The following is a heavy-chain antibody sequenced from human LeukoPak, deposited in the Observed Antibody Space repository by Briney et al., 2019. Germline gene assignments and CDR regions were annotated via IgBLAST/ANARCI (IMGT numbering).Heavy chain of an antibody. CDR2: ISTAGDP. D-gene: IGHD3-10*01. CDR3: ARGIRAGVWAFDI. V-gene: IGHV3-13*04. Sequence: PGGSLRLSCAASGFTVSNYDLHWARQGTGKGLEWVSGISTAGDPYYPGSVKGRFTISRENAKKSLYLQMNSLRDGDTAVYYCARGIRAGVWAFDIWGQGTMVTVAS. J-gene: IGHJ3*02. CDR1: GFTVSNYD.